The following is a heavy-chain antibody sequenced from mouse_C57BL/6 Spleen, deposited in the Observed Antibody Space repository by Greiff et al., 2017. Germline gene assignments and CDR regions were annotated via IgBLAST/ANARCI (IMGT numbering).Heavy chain of an antibody. V-gene: IGHV1-55*01. D-gene: IGHD2-3*01. CDR2: IYPGSGST. Sequence: QVQLQQPGAELVKPGASVKMSCKASGYTFTSYWITWVKQRPGQGLEWIGDIYPGSGSTNYNEKFKSKATLTVDTSSSTAYMQLSSLTSEDSAVYDCAREIYDEGYPSFGYWGQGTLVTVSA. CDR3: AREIYDEGYPSFGY. J-gene: IGHJ3*01. CDR1: GYTFTSYW.